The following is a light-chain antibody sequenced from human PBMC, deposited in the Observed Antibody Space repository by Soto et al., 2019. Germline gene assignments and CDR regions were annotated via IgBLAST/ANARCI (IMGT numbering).Light chain of an antibody. CDR2: GAS. Sequence: EIVMTQSPATLSVSPGERATLSCRASQTVSTDLGWYQQKPGQAPRLLIYGASTRAAGIPARFGGSGSGTEFTLTIGSLQSEDFAVYYCQEYDNWAPWTFGQGTRVEIK. V-gene: IGKV3-15*01. CDR3: QEYDNWAPWT. CDR1: QTVSTD. J-gene: IGKJ1*01.